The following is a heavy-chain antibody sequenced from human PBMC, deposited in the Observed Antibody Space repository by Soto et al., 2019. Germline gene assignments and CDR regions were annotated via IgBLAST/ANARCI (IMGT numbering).Heavy chain of an antibody. J-gene: IGHJ3*02. CDR2: IIPIFGTA. CDR3: ASNGDSVVVKAFDI. V-gene: IGHV1-69*12. Sequence: QVQLVQSGAEVKKPGSSVKVSCKASGGTFSSYAISWVRQAPGQGLEWMGGIIPIFGTANYAQKFQGRVTITADEAKSKAYRELSSLRAEDTAVYYCASNGDSVVVKAFDIWGQGTMVTVSS. CDR1: GGTFSSYA. D-gene: IGHD2-21*01.